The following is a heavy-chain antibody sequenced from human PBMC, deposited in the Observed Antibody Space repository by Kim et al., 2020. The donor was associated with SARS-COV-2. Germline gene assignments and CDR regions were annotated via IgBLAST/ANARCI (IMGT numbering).Heavy chain of an antibody. D-gene: IGHD3-22*01. CDR2: ISWNSGSI. V-gene: IGHV3-9*01. CDR1: GFTFDDYA. CDR3: AKAPPDYDSSGYYSFDY. Sequence: GGSLRLSCAASGFTFDDYAMHWVRQAPGKGLEWVSGISWNSGSIGYADSVKGRFTISRDNAKNSLYLQMNSLRAEDTALYYCAKAPPDYDSSGYYSFDYWGQGTLVTVSS. J-gene: IGHJ4*02.